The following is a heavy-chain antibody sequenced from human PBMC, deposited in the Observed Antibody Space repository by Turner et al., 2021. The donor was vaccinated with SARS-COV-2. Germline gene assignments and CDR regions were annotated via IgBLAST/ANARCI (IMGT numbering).Heavy chain of an antibody. J-gene: IGHJ6*02. CDR1: GFTVSSNY. CDR3: ARGGEFQLLHYYGMDV. D-gene: IGHD2-2*01. V-gene: IGHV3-53*02. CDR2: ISIGGNT. Sequence: EVQLVETGGGLIQPGGSLRLSCAASGFTVSSNYMSWVRQGPGKGLEWVLVISIGGNTYYADSVKGRFTISRDNSKNTLYLQMNSLRAEDTAVYYCARGGEFQLLHYYGMDVWGQGTTVTVSS.